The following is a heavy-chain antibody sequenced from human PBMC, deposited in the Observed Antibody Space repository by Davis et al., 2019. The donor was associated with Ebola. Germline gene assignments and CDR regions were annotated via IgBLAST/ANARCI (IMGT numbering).Heavy chain of an antibody. V-gene: IGHV7-4-1*02. J-gene: IGHJ6*02. D-gene: IGHD4-17*01. CDR2: INTNTGNP. Sequence: AASVKVSCKASGYTFTSYAMNWVRQAPGQGLEWMGWINTNTGNPTYAQGFTGRFVFSLDTSVSTAYLQISSLKAEDTAVYYCARLMTTVTTDYYYYYGMDVWGQGTTVTVSS. CDR1: GYTFTSYA. CDR3: ARLMTTVTTDYYYYYGMDV.